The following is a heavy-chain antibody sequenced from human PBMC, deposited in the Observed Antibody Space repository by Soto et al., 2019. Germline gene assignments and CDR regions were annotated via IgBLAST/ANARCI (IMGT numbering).Heavy chain of an antibody. D-gene: IGHD6-19*01. V-gene: IGHV1-18*01. J-gene: IGHJ4*02. Sequence: ASVKVSCKASGCTFTSSGISWVRQAPGQGPEWMGWISTYNGNTNYAQNLQGRVTMTTDTSTSTAYMELRGLRSDDTAVYYCARTVAGYFDYWGQGTLVTSPQ. CDR3: ARTVAGYFDY. CDR2: ISTYNGNT. CDR1: GCTFTSSG.